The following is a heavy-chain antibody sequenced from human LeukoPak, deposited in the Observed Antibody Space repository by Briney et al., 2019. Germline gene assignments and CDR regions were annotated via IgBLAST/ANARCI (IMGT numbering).Heavy chain of an antibody. Sequence: GGSLSLSCAASGFTVTTDHMSWVRQAPGRGLEWVSIVYSDGSKYHADSGKGRFTISRDTCKNTVHLQMNSLRAEDTAIYYCARVWELSFDHWGQGNLVTVSS. D-gene: IGHD1-26*01. CDR3: ARVWELSFDH. CDR1: GFTVTTDH. CDR2: VYSDGSK. V-gene: IGHV3-53*01. J-gene: IGHJ4*02.